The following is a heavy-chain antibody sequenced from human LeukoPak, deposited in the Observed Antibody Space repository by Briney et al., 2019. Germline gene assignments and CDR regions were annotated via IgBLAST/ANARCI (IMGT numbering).Heavy chain of an antibody. CDR2: VSDGERTI. V-gene: IGHV3-30*04. D-gene: IGHD2-15*01. CDR1: GFTFTGHS. Sequence: GGSLRLSCVASGFTFTGHSMHWVRQAPGKGLEWVAVVSDGERTIFYADSLKGRFTVSRDNSKNTVYLQMNSLRDEDTAVYYCAREKQSGRTPFDYWGQGSLVTVSS. J-gene: IGHJ4*02. CDR3: AREKQSGRTPFDY.